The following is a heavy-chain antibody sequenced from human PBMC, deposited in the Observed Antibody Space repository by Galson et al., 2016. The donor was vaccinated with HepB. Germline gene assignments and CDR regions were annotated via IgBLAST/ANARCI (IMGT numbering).Heavy chain of an antibody. J-gene: IGHJ4*02. Sequence: SLRLSCAASGFTFSDYYMSWVRQAPGKELEWVSYISSSSLTILYADSVKGRFTISRDNAKNSLHLQLSSLGAEDTAMYFCARTTGLRGVPQYFDFWGQGTLVTVSS. V-gene: IGHV3-11*01. CDR1: GFTFSDYY. CDR3: ARTTGLRGVPQYFDF. D-gene: IGHD3-10*01. CDR2: ISSSSLTI.